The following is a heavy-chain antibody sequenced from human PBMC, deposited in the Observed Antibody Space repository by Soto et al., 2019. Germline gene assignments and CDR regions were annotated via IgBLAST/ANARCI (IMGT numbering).Heavy chain of an antibody. Sequence: QVQLVQSGAEVKKPGSSVKVSCKASGGTFSSYAISWVRQAPGQGLEWMGGIIPIFGTANYAQKFQGRVTITADESTSTAYMELSSVLSEDTAVYYCAGQTYYDFWSGYYKIYYYYGMDVWGQGTTVTVSS. D-gene: IGHD3-3*01. CDR3: AGQTYYDFWSGYYKIYYYYGMDV. V-gene: IGHV1-69*01. CDR1: GGTFSSYA. CDR2: IIPIFGTA. J-gene: IGHJ6*02.